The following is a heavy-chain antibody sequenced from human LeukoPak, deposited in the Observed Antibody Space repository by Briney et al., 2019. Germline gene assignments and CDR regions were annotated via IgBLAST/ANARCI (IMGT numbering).Heavy chain of an antibody. V-gene: IGHV3-66*01. D-gene: IGHD3-22*01. CDR2: IYSGGST. Sequence: GGSLRLSCAASGFTVSSNYMNWVRQAPGKGLEWVSVIYSGGSTYYADSVKGRFTISRDNSKNTLYLQMNSLRAEDTAVYYCAKGKAYYYDSSGHRYFDYWGQGTLVTVSS. CDR3: AKGKAYYYDSSGHRYFDY. J-gene: IGHJ4*02. CDR1: GFTVSSNY.